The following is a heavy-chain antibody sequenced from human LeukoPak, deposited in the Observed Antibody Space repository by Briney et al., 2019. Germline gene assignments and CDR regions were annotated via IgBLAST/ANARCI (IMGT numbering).Heavy chain of an antibody. D-gene: IGHD3-16*01. CDR2: IYHSGST. CDR3: VRHTVAVGERYFDY. V-gene: IGHV4-38-2*01. J-gene: IGHJ4*02. Sequence: PSETLSLTCAVSGYSISSGYYWGWIRQPPGKGLEWIGSIYHSGSTYYNPSLKSRVTISVDTSKNQFSLKLSSVTAADTAVYYCVRHTVAVGERYFDYWGQGTLVTVSS. CDR1: GYSISSGYY.